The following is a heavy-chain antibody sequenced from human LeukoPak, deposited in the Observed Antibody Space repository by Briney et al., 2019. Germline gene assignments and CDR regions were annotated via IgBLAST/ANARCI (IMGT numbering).Heavy chain of an antibody. CDR3: ATTRYDAFDI. V-gene: IGHV3-74*01. J-gene: IGHJ3*02. CDR1: GFTFRTYW. D-gene: IGHD1-1*01. Sequence: GGSLRLSCVVSGFTFRTYWMHWVRQTPGKGLVWLSRMSSDGRDVKYADSVKGRFTISRDNAKNTLYLQMNSLRAEDTAVYYCATTRYDAFDIWGQGTMVTVSS. CDR2: MSSDGRDV.